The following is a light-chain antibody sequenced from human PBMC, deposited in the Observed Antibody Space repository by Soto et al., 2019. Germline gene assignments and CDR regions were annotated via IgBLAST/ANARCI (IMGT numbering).Light chain of an antibody. J-gene: IGLJ2*01. V-gene: IGLV2-14*01. CDR3: SSYTTSTTVV. CDR1: SSDIGAYNY. CDR2: EVD. Sequence: QSVLTQPASVSGSPGQSITISCTGTSSDIGAYNYVSWYQQHPGKAPKLMIYEVDNRPSGVSNRFSGSKKSANTASLTISGLQAEDEADYYCSSYTTSTTVVFGGGTKVTVL.